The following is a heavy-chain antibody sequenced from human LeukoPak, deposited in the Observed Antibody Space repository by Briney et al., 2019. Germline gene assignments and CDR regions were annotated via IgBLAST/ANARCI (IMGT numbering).Heavy chain of an antibody. D-gene: IGHD3-16*01. Sequence: AGSLRLSCVASGFTFSRHWMSWVRQVPGRGLEWVANIKQDGSEKYYLDSVKGRFTISRDNAKNSLYLQMISLRADDTAVYFCAREVITVTFGGLFFDPWGQGTLVSVSS. CDR1: GFTFSRHW. CDR2: IKQDGSEK. J-gene: IGHJ5*02. V-gene: IGHV3-7*05. CDR3: AREVITVTFGGLFFDP.